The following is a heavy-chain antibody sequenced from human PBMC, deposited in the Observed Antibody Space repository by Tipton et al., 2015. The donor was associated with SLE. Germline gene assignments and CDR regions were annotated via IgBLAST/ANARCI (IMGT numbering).Heavy chain of an antibody. Sequence: LRLSCAASGFTVSSNYMSWIRQPPGKGLEWIGYIYYSGSTNYNPSLKSRVTISVDTSKNQFSLKLSSVTAADTAVYYCAREGSSWYDAFDIWGQGTMVTVSS. D-gene: IGHD6-13*01. CDR3: AREGSSWYDAFDI. J-gene: IGHJ3*02. CDR2: IYYSGST. V-gene: IGHV4-59*02. CDR1: GFTVSSNY.